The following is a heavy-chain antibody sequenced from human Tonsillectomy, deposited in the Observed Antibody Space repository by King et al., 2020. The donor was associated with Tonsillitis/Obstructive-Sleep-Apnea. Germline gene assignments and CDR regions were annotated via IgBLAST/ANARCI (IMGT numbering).Heavy chain of an antibody. CDR1: GFTFDDYA. J-gene: IGHJ4*02. D-gene: IGHD2-2*01. Sequence: VQLVESGGGLVQPGRSLRLSCAASGFTFDDYAMYWVRQAPGKGLEWVSGISWNSGSKVYADSVKGRFTISRDNSKNTLYLQMNSLRAEDTAVFYCARPYCSSRGCYLFDSWGQGTLVTVSS. V-gene: IGHV3-9*01. CDR3: ARPYCSSRGCYLFDS. CDR2: ISWNSGSK.